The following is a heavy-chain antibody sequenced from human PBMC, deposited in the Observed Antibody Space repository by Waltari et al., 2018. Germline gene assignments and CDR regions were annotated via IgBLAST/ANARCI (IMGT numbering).Heavy chain of an antibody. D-gene: IGHD3-10*01. CDR1: GFSLSTSGVG. V-gene: IGHV2-5*01. CDR2: IYWNDDK. Sequence: QITLKESGPTLVKPTQTLTLTCTFSGFSLSTSGVGEGWFRQPPGKALECLALIYWNDDKRYSPSRKSTLTITKDASKHQVVLTMTNMDPVDTATYYCADSKGRVWFGELSIFDDLGQRTLVTVSS. CDR3: ADSKGRVWFGELSIFDD. J-gene: IGHJ4*02.